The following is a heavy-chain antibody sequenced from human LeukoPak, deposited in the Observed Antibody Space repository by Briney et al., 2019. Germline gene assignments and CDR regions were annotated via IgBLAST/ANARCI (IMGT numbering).Heavy chain of an antibody. CDR1: GYTLIELS. CDR2: FDPEDGET. V-gene: IGHV1-24*01. D-gene: IGHD5-18*01. J-gene: IGHJ5*02. CDR3: AREIGVQLWLRNNWFDP. Sequence: SVKVSCKVSGYTLIELSMRWVRQAPGKGLEWMGGFDPEDGETIYAQKFQGRVTMTEDTSTDTAYMELSSLRSEDTAVYYCAREIGVQLWLRNNWFDPWGQGTLVTVSS.